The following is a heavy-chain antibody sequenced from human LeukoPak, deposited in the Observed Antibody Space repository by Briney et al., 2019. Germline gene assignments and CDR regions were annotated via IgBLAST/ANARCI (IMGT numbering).Heavy chain of an antibody. CDR3: ARRDYGDLRFDP. J-gene: IGHJ5*02. Sequence: ASVKVSCKASGYSFSGYYLHWVRQAPGQGLEWMGRIKPNSGATDYAQKLQGRVTMTTDTSTSTAYMELRSLRSDDTAVYYCARRDYGDLRFDPWGQGTLVTVSS. V-gene: IGHV1-2*06. CDR2: IKPNSGAT. CDR1: GYSFSGYY. D-gene: IGHD4-17*01.